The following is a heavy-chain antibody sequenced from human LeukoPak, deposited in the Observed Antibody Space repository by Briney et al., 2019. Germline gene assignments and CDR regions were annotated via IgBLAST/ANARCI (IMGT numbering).Heavy chain of an antibody. Sequence: SETLSLTCTVSGDSISNYYWSWIRQPPGKGLEWIGYIYYSGSTYYNPSLKSRVTISVDTSKNQFSLKLSSVTAADTAVYYCARVGQQLVLGYWGQGTLVTVSS. V-gene: IGHV4-30-4*01. CDR1: GDSISNYY. CDR3: ARVGQQLVLGY. D-gene: IGHD6-13*01. J-gene: IGHJ4*02. CDR2: IYYSGST.